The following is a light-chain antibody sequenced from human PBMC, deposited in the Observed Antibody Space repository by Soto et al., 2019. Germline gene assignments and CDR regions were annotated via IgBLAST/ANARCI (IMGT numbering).Light chain of an antibody. CDR3: SSYTSSSTRV. Sequence: GSPGQSITISCTGTSSDVGGYNYVSWYQQHPGKAPKLMIYDVSNRPSGVSNRFSGSKSGNTASLTISGLQAEDEADYYCSSYTSSSTRVFGTGTKVTVL. J-gene: IGLJ1*01. V-gene: IGLV2-14*04. CDR2: DVS. CDR1: SSDVGGYNY.